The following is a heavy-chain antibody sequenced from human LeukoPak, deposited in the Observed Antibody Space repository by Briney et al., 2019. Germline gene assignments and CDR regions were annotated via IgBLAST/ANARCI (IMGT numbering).Heavy chain of an antibody. D-gene: IGHD2-2*01. Sequence: GGSLRLSCAASGFTFSSYAMHWVRQAPGKGLEWVAVISYDGSNKYYADSVKGRFTISRDNSKNTLYLQMNSLRAEDTAVYYCAREGSIVVVPAAPDYWGQGTLVTVSS. J-gene: IGHJ4*02. CDR3: AREGSIVVVPAAPDY. CDR2: ISYDGSNK. CDR1: GFTFSSYA. V-gene: IGHV3-30-3*01.